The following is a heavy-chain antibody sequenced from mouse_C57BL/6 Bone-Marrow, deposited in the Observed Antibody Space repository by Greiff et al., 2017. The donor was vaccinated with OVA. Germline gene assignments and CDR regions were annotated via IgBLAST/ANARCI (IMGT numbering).Heavy chain of an antibody. D-gene: IGHD2-12*01. CDR3: AREGIYSLYAMDY. V-gene: IGHV5-16*01. J-gene: IGHJ4*01. CDR1: GFTFSDYY. Sequence: EVKLVESEGGLVQPGSSMKLSCTASGFTFSDYYMAWVRQVPEKGLEWVANINYDGSSTYYLASLKSRFIISRDNAKNILYLQMSSLKSEDTATYYCAREGIYSLYAMDYWGQGTSVTVSS. CDR2: INYDGSST.